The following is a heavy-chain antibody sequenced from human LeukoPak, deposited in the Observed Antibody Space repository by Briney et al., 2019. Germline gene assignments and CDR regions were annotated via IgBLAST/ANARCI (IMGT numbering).Heavy chain of an antibody. D-gene: IGHD6-19*01. CDR1: GGSVSSGSFY. CDR3: ATYPTSGWNKSPYYFDY. J-gene: IGHJ4*02. CDR2: IYHSGST. V-gene: IGHV4-61*01. Sequence: SETLSLTCTVSGGSVSSGSFYWSWIRQPPGKGLEWIGKIYHSGSTNYNPSLKSRVTISVDTSKNQISLKLSSVTAADTAVYYCATYPTSGWNKSPYYFDYWGQGTLVTLSS.